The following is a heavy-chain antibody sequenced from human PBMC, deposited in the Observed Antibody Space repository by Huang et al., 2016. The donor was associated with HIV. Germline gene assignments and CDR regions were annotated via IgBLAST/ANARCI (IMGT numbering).Heavy chain of an antibody. CDR3: ARLPGSITMIRGVITDPY. CDR2: IYYSGGP. CDR1: GGSIRSDNYY. D-gene: IGHD3-10*01. V-gene: IGHV4-39*01. Sequence: QLQLQESGPGLVKPSETLSLTCTVSGGSIRSDNYYWGWIRQPPGKGLEWIGSIYYSGGPYYNPSLKSRVTITGDTAKNQFSLKMRSVTAADTAVYYCARLPGSITMIRGVITDPYWGQGTLVTVSS. J-gene: IGHJ4*02.